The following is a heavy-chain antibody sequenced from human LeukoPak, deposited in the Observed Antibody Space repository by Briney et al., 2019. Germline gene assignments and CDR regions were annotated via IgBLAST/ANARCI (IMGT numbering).Heavy chain of an antibody. J-gene: IGHJ4*02. CDR3: AKTDLTIAARPLDY. D-gene: IGHD6-6*01. Sequence: GGSLRLSCAASGLTFSSYALTWVRQAPGKGLEWVSAISGSGGSTYYADSVKGRFTISRDNSKNTLYLQMNSLRADDTAVYYCAKTDLTIAARPLDYWGQGTLVTVSS. CDR2: ISGSGGST. V-gene: IGHV3-23*01. CDR1: GLTFSSYA.